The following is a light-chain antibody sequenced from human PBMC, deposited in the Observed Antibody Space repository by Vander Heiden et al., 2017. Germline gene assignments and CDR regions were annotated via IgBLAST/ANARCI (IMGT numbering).Light chain of an antibody. CDR3: SSYTSSSTNV. CDR2: EVS. Sequence: QSALTQPASVSGSPGQSITISCTGPSSDVGGYNYVSWYQQDPGKAPKRMIYEVSNRPSGVSNRFSGSKSGNTASLTISGLQAEDEADYYCSSYTSSSTNVFGTGTKVTVL. J-gene: IGLJ1*01. V-gene: IGLV2-14*01. CDR1: SSDVGGYNY.